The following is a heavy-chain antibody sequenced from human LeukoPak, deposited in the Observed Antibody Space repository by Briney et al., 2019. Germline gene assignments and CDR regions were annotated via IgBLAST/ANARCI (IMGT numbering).Heavy chain of an antibody. CDR1: GFPFSNAW. D-gene: IGHD5-24*01. CDR2: IKSKTDGGTT. CDR3: TTDIRVGEMATVYAFDI. J-gene: IGHJ3*02. V-gene: IGHV3-15*01. Sequence: PGGPLRLSCAASGFPFSNAWMSWVRQAPGKGLEWVGRIKSKTDGGTTDYAAPVKGSFTTSRVDSKNTLYLQMNSLKTEDTAVYYCTTDIRVGEMATVYAFDIWGQGTTVTVSS.